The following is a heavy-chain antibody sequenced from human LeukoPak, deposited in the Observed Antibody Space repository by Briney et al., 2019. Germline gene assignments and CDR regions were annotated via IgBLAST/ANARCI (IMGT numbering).Heavy chain of an antibody. CDR3: ARESTYSYAYALDY. CDR2: MKQDGSEI. Sequence: PGGSLRLSCAASGFTFSSYWMSWVRQAPGKGLEWVANMKQDGSEIYYVDSVKGRFTISRGNAENSLYLQMNSLRAEDTAVYYCARESTYSYAYALDYWGPRTLVTVSS. D-gene: IGHD5-18*01. J-gene: IGHJ4*02. V-gene: IGHV3-7*01. CDR1: GFTFSSYW.